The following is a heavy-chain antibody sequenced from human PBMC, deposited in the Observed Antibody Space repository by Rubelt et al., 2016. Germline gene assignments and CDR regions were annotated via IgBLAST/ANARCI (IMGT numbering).Heavy chain of an antibody. J-gene: IGHJ6*02. V-gene: IGHV4-59*01. D-gene: IGHD3-10*01. Sequence: QVQLQESGPGPVKPSETLSLTCSVSGVSISTYYWSWIRQAPGKGLECIGYLFYTASTNYNPSLKSRVTISADTSKNQFSLKLSFVTAADTAVYYCARDSDYGMDVWGRGTTVTVSS. CDR1: GVSISTYY. CDR2: LFYTAST. CDR3: ARDSDYGMDV.